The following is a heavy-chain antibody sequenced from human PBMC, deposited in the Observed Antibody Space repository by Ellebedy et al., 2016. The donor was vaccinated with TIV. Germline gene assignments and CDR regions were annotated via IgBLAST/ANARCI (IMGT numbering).Heavy chain of an antibody. CDR3: ARLSPGKWEPILG. Sequence: SETLSLTXAVSGGSISSGGYSWSWIRQPPGKGLEWIGYIYHSGSTYYNPSLKSRVTISVDTSKNQFSLKLSSVTAADTAVYYCARLSPGKWEPILGWGQGTLVTVSS. CDR2: IYHSGST. CDR1: GGSISSGGYS. J-gene: IGHJ4*02. D-gene: IGHD1-26*01. V-gene: IGHV4-30-2*02.